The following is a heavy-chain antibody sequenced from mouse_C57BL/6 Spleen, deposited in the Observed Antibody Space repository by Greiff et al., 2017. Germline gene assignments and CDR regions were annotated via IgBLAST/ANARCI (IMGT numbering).Heavy chain of an antibody. Sequence: EVKLLESGPGLVKPSQSLSLTCSVTGYSITSGYYWNWIRQFPGNKLEWMGYISYDGSNNYNPSLKNRISITRDTSKNQFFLKLNSVTTEDTATYYCARADLDYWGQGTTLTVSS. V-gene: IGHV3-6*01. J-gene: IGHJ2*01. CDR1: GYSITSGYY. CDR3: ARADLDY. CDR2: ISYDGSN.